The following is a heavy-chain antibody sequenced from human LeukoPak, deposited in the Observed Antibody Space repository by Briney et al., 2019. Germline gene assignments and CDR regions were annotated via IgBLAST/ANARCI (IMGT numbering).Heavy chain of an antibody. J-gene: IGHJ4*02. CDR2: IYYSRST. Sequence: PSETLSLTCTVSGVSISSSSYYWGWIRQPPGKGLEWIGSIYYSRSTYYNPSLKSRVTISVDTSKNQFSLKLSSVTAADTAVYYCARAPVHYYDSSGYGPIDYWGQGTLVTVSS. CDR1: GVSISSSSYY. V-gene: IGHV4-39*07. D-gene: IGHD3-22*01. CDR3: ARAPVHYYDSSGYGPIDY.